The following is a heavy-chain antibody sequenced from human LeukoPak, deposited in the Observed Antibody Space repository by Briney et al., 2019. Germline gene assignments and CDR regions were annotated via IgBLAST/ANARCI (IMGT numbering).Heavy chain of an antibody. J-gene: IGHJ1*01. V-gene: IGHV1-2*04. Sequence: ASVKVSCKASGYTFTGYYMHWVRQAPGQGLEWMGWINPNSGGTNYAQKFQGWVTMTRDTSISTAYMELSSLRSEDTAVYYCAREVGATTTPWGQGTLVTVSS. CDR1: GYTFTGYY. CDR3: AREVGATTTP. CDR2: INPNSGGT. D-gene: IGHD1-26*01.